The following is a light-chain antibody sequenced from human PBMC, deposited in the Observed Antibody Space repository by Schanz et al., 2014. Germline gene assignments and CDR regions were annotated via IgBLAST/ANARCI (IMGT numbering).Light chain of an antibody. J-gene: IGLJ3*02. CDR2: DVS. Sequence: QSALTQPASVSGSPGQSITISCTGTSSDVGGYNYVSWYQQHPGKAPKLMIYDVSNRPSGVSNRFSGSESGNTASLTISGLQAEDEADYYCCSYAGSSAFWVFGGGTKLTVL. V-gene: IGLV2-23*02. CDR3: CSYAGSSAFWV. CDR1: SSDVGGYNY.